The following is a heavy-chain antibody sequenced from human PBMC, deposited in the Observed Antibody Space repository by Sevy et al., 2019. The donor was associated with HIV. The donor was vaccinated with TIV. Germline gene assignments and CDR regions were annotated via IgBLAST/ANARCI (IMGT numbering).Heavy chain of an antibody. CDR2: ISSSGSTI. J-gene: IGHJ4*02. Sequence: GGSLRLSCAASGFTFSDYYMSWIRQAPGKGLEWVSYISSSGSTIYYADSVKGRFTISRDNAKNSLYLQMNSLRAEDTAVYYCERDPGGEAVPSISYYFDYWGQGTLVTVSS. CDR3: ERDPGGEAVPSISYYFDY. D-gene: IGHD3-16*01. V-gene: IGHV3-11*01. CDR1: GFTFSDYY.